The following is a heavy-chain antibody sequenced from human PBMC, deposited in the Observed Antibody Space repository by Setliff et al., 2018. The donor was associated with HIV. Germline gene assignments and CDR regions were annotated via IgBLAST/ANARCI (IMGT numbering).Heavy chain of an antibody. CDR3: AREATPRHSSGWVYFDY. CDR1: GFTFSSYA. CDR2: IKSNSDAESA. J-gene: IGHJ4*02. V-gene: IGHV3-7*01. Sequence: PGGSLRLSCAASGFTFSSYAMSWVRQAPGKGLEWVGRIKSNSDAESADYTAPVKGRFTMSRDNAKDSVYLQMNTLRVEDTAVYYCAREATPRHSSGWVYFDYWGQGMMVTVS. D-gene: IGHD6-19*01.